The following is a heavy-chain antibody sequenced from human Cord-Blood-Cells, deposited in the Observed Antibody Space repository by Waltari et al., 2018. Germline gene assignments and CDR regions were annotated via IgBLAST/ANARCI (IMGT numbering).Heavy chain of an antibody. D-gene: IGHD3-10*01. J-gene: IGHJ4*02. CDR3: ARIWFGELPDY. V-gene: IGHV3-53*01. CDR2: IYSGGSK. Sequence: EVQLVESGGGLIQPGGSLRLSCAASGFTVSSNYMSWVRQAPGKGLEWVSVIYSGGSKYYADSVKGRFTISRDNSKNTLYLQMNSLRAEDTAVYYCARIWFGELPDYWGQGTLVTVSS. CDR1: GFTVSSNY.